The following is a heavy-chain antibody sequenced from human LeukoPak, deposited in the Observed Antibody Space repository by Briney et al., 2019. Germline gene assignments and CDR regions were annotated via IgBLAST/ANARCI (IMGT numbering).Heavy chain of an antibody. D-gene: IGHD2-2*02. CDR1: GHTFTGYY. V-gene: IGHV1-2*02. J-gene: IGHJ4*02. CDR2: INPNSGGT. CDR3: ARGYCSSTSCYTYFDY. Sequence: ASVKVSCKASGHTFTGYYMHWVRQAPGQGLEWMGWINPNSGGTNYAQKFQGRVTMTRDTSISTAYMELSRLRSDDTAVYYCARGYCSSTSCYTYFDYWGQGTLVTVSS.